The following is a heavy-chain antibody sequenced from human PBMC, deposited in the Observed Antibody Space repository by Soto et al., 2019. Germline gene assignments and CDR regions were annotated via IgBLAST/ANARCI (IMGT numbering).Heavy chain of an antibody. D-gene: IGHD6-6*01. CDR2: ISWNSGSI. CDR3: AKDLGAYRSYSHY. J-gene: IGHJ4*02. V-gene: IGHV3-9*01. CDR1: GFTFDDYA. Sequence: EVQLVESGGGLVQPGRSLRLSCAASGFTFDDYAMHWVRQAPGKGPEWVSGISWNSGSIGYADSVKGRFTISRDNAKNSLYLQRKSLRPEDTALYYCAKDLGAYRSYSHYWGQGTLVTVSS.